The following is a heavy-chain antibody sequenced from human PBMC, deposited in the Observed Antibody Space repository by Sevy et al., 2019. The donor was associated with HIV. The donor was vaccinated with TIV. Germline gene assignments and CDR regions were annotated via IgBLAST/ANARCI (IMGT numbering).Heavy chain of an antibody. J-gene: IGHJ4*02. V-gene: IGHV4-59*13. CDR3: ARAPDNYYDSSGLGGPFDY. CDR2: IYYSGNT. D-gene: IGHD3-22*01. CDR1: GGSISSYY. Sequence: SETLSLTCTVSGGSISSYYWSWIRQPPGKGLEWIGYIYYSGNTNYNPSLKSRVTISVDTSKNQFSLKLSSVTAADTAVYYCARAPDNYYDSSGLGGPFDYWGQGTLVTVSS.